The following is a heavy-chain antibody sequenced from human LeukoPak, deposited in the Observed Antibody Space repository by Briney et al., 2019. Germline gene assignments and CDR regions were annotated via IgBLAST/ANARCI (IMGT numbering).Heavy chain of an antibody. D-gene: IGHD3-9*01. Sequence: ASVNVSCQASGYTFTSYGISWLRQAPGQGLEWMGCISSYNGNTNYPQKLQDRVTLTTHRSTSTAYMELRSLRSDDTAVYYCAREVPTTSYDILTGYYNPNFDYWGQGTLVTVSS. V-gene: IGHV1-18*01. CDR3: AREVPTTSYDILTGYYNPNFDY. CDR2: ISSYNGNT. J-gene: IGHJ4*02. CDR1: GYTFTSYG.